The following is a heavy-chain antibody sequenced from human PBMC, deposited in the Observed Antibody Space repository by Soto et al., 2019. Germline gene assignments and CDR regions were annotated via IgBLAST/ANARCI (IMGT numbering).Heavy chain of an antibody. CDR3: AKSGSSGWYGWFDP. V-gene: IGHV2-5*01. CDR1: GFSLRTSGVG. D-gene: IGHD6-19*01. CDR2: IYWNDDK. Sequence: QITLKESGPTLVKPTQTLTLTCIFSGFSLRTSGVGVGWIRQPPGKALEWLGFIYWNDDKRYSPSLKSRLTITKDTSKNQVVLTMTNMDPVDTATYYCAKSGSSGWYGWFDPWGQGTLVTASS. J-gene: IGHJ5*02.